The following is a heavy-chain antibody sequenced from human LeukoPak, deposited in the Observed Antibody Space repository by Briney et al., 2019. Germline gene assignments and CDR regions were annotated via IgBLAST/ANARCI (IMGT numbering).Heavy chain of an antibody. CDR2: IKQDGSEK. V-gene: IGHV3-7*01. CDR3: ARDSEAVAYDY. D-gene: IGHD6-19*01. J-gene: IGHJ4*02. CDR1: GFTFSSYW. Sequence: GGSLRLSCAASGFTFSSYWMSWVRQAPGKGLEWVANIKQDGSEKYYVDSVKGRFTISRDNARNSLYLQMNSLRAEDTAVYYCARDSEAVAYDYWGQGTLVTVSS.